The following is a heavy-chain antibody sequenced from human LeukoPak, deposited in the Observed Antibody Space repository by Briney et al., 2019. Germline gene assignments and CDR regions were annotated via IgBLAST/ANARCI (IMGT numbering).Heavy chain of an antibody. Sequence: SETLSLTCTVSGGSISSGDYYWSWIRQPPGKGLEWIGEINHSGSTNYNPSLKSRVTISVDTSKNQFSLKLSSVTAADTAVYYCARVPRFVVVPAAFYGMDVWGQGTTVTVSS. CDR3: ARVPRFVVVPAAFYGMDV. V-gene: IGHV4-39*07. CDR1: GGSISSGDYY. CDR2: INHSGST. D-gene: IGHD2-2*01. J-gene: IGHJ6*02.